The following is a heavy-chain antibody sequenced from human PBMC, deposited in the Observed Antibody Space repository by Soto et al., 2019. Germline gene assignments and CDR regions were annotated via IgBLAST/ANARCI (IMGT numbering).Heavy chain of an antibody. CDR3: ARIGYDYVWGSYRSSYYFDY. Sequence: PSETLSLTCAVYGGSFSGYYWSWIRQPPGKGLEWIGEINHSGSTNYNPSLKSRVNISVDTSKNRFSLKLSSVTAADTAVYYCARIGYDYVWGSYRSSYYFDYWGQGTLVTVSS. CDR1: GGSFSGYY. J-gene: IGHJ4*02. V-gene: IGHV4-34*01. D-gene: IGHD3-16*02. CDR2: INHSGST.